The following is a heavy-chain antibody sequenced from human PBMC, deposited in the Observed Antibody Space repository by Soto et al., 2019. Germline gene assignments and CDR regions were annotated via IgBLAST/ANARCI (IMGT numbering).Heavy chain of an antibody. CDR1: GFTFSSYA. CDR3: AKPTLKSVLRFLEWLSPLDY. CDR2: ISYDGSNK. D-gene: IGHD3-3*01. J-gene: IGHJ4*02. V-gene: IGHV3-30-3*02. Sequence: QVQLVESGGGVVQPGRSLRLSCAASGFTFSSYAMHWVRQAPGKGLEWVAVISYDGSNKYYADSVKGRFTISRDNSKNTLYLQMNSLRAEDTAVYYCAKPTLKSVLRFLEWLSPLDYWGQGTLVTVSS.